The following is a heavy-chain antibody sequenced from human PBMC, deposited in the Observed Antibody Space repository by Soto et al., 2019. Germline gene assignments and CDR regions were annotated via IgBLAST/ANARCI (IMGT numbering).Heavy chain of an antibody. J-gene: IGHJ4*02. Sequence: PSETLSLTCTVPGGSISSYYWSWIRQPPGKGLEWIGEINHSGSTNYNPSLKSRVTISVDTSKNQFSLKLSSVTAADTAVYYCASGYFWSGSQAFDYWGQGTLVTVSS. CDR1: GGSISSYY. CDR2: INHSGST. V-gene: IGHV4-34*01. D-gene: IGHD3-3*01. CDR3: ASGYFWSGSQAFDY.